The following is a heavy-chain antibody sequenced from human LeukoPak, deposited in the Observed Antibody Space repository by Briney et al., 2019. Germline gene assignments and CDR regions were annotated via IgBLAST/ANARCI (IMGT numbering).Heavy chain of an antibody. D-gene: IGHD6-6*01. CDR3: ERERSSSSDY. Sequence: SETLSLTCAVSGYSISSGYYWGWIRQPPGKGLEWIGSIYHSGSTYYNPSLKSRVTIPVDTSKNQFSLKLSSVTATDAAIYYCERERSSSSDYWGQGTLVTVSS. CDR1: GYSISSGYY. J-gene: IGHJ4*02. CDR2: IYHSGST. V-gene: IGHV4-38-2*02.